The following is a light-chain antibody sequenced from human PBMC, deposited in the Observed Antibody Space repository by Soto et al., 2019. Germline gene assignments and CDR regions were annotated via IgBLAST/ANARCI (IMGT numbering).Light chain of an antibody. V-gene: IGLV2-23*02. CDR3: CSYAGGSTFH. CDR2: EVT. J-gene: IGLJ1*01. CDR1: STDVGSYNL. Sequence: QSVLTQPASVSGSPGQSITISCIGTSTDVGSYNLVSWYQQHPGKVPKVMIYEVTKRPSGVSNRFSGSKSGNTASLTISGLQAEDEADYYCCSYAGGSTFHFGTGTKVTVL.